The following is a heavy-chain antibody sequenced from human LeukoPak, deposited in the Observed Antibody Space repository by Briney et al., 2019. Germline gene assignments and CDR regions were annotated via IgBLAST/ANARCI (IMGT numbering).Heavy chain of an antibody. Sequence: ASVNLTFTAAVGTFSSYSNSWGRLAPGQGLEWMGRIIPIFGTANYAQKFQGRVTITADKSTSTAYMELSSLRSEETAVYSCARVGSRTIFDEVQEKGMDVWGKGTTVTVSS. CDR1: VGTFSSYS. D-gene: IGHD3-3*01. CDR2: IIPIFGTA. V-gene: IGHV1-69*08. CDR3: ARVGSRTIFDEVQEKGMDV. J-gene: IGHJ6*03.